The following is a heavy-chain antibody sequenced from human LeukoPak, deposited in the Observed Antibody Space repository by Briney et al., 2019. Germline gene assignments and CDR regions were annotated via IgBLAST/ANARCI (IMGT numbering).Heavy chain of an antibody. Sequence: PGGSLRLSCAASGFGFSDDSMSWIRQAPGKGLEWVSYISTSGGTVYYADSVKGRFTISRDNARNSLYLQMNSLRAEDTAVYYCAKDLNWGYYYYYMDVWGKGTTVTVSS. D-gene: IGHD7-27*01. J-gene: IGHJ6*03. CDR1: GFGFSDDS. V-gene: IGHV3-11*01. CDR2: ISTSGGTV. CDR3: AKDLNWGYYYYYMDV.